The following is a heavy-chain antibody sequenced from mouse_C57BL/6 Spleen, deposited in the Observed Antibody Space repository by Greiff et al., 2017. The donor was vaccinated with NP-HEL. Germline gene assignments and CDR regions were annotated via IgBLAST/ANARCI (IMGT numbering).Heavy chain of an antibody. V-gene: IGHV5-17*01. J-gene: IGHJ1*03. CDR2: ISSGSSTI. D-gene: IGHD1-1*01. CDR3: ARNYYGSHWYFDV. CDR1: GFTFSDYG. Sequence: DVKLVESGGGLVKPGGSLKLSCAASGFTFSDYGMHWVRQAPEKGLEWFAYISSGSSTIYYADTVKGRFTISRDNAKNTLFLQMTSLRSEDTAMYYCARNYYGSHWYFDVWGTGTTVTVSS.